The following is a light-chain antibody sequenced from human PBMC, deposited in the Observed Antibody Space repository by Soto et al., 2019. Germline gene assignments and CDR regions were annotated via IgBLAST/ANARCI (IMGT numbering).Light chain of an antibody. V-gene: IGKV2-28*01. Sequence: VMTQSPDSLAVSLGERATINCKSSQSLLNTSKNKSSLAWYLQKPGQSPQVLIYLGSIRASGVPDRFSGSGSGTDFTLKISRVEAEDVGIYYCMQDLQTPTTFGQGTRLENK. CDR1: QSLLNTSKNKSS. CDR2: LGS. J-gene: IGKJ5*01. CDR3: MQDLQTPTT.